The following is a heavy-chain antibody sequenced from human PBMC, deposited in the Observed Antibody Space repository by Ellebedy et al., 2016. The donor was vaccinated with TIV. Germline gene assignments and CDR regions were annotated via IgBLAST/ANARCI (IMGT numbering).Heavy chain of an antibody. CDR1: GYTFTSYY. D-gene: IGHD1-1*01. J-gene: IGHJ5*02. V-gene: IGHV1-46*01. CDR2: INPSGGST. Sequence: ASVKVSCKASGYTFTSYYMHWVRQAPGQGLEWMGLINPSGGSTSYAQKFQGRVTITADKSTSTAYMELSRLRSDDTAVYYCARVHLFGWNDKGLDPWGQGTLVTVSS. CDR3: ARVHLFGWNDKGLDP.